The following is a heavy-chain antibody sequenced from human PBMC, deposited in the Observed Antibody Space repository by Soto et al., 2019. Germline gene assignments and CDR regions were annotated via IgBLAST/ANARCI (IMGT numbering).Heavy chain of an antibody. J-gene: IGHJ6*02. CDR2: ISSRSDI. D-gene: IGHD2-2*02. CDR3: AREYTAWPLAYGLDV. CDR1: VFIFSNYS. V-gene: IGHV3-21*01. Sequence: PRWSLRLCCLGSVFIFSNYSINWFRQAPGKGLEWVSSISSRSDIYYAESVKGRFTISRDNAKNSVSLQMNSLRAEDTAVYYCAREYTAWPLAYGLDVWGQGTTVTVSS.